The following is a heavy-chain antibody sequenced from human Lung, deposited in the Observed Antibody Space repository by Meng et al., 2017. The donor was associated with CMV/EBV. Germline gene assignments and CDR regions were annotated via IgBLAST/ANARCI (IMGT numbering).Heavy chain of an antibody. CDR1: GGSISSYY. CDR3: ERAPRYCSWGNCYSEWSFDY. Sequence: SETLSLXCTVSGGSISSYYWSWIRQPPGKGLEWIGYIYYSGGTNYNAYLESRVTISVDACKNHFSLQLSSVTAADTDEYYCERAPRYCSWGNCYSEWSFDYWGQGTLVTVSS. J-gene: IGHJ4*02. V-gene: IGHV4-59*01. CDR2: IYYSGGT. D-gene: IGHD2-15*01.